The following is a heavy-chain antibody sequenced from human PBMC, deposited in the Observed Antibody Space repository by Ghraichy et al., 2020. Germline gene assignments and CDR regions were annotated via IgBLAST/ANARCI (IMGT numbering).Heavy chain of an antibody. V-gene: IGHV3-33*01. CDR2: IWYDGSNK. Sequence: GESLNISCAASGFTFSSYDMHWVRQAPGKGLEWVAVIWYDGSNKYYADSVKGRFTISRDNSKNTLYLQMNSLRAEDTAVYYCAREKRWDYDSSGYYYGMDVWGQGTTVTVSS. J-gene: IGHJ6*02. CDR1: GFTFSSYD. D-gene: IGHD3-22*01. CDR3: AREKRWDYDSSGYYYGMDV.